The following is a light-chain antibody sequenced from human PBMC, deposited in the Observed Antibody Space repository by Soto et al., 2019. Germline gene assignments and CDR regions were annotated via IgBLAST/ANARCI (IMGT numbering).Light chain of an antibody. J-gene: IGKJ2*01. V-gene: IGKV4-1*01. CDR2: WAS. CDR1: QSVLYSSNNKNY. CDR3: QQYYSTPYT. Sequence: DIVMTQSPGSLAVSLGERATINYKSSQSVLYSSNNKNYLAWYQQKPGQPLKLLIYWASTRESGVPDRFSGSGSGTYFTLTISSLQAEDVAVYYCQQYYSTPYTFGQGTKLEIK.